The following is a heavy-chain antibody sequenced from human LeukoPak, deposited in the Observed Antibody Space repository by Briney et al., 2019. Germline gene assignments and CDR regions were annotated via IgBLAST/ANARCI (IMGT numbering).Heavy chain of an antibody. Sequence: PGGSLRLSCAASGFTFSTYAMHWVRQAPGKGPEWVTVISFDGNNKNYADSVKGRFTISRDSSKNTLYLQLNSLRAEDTAVYYCARSPGLVGANYFDYWGQGTLVTVSS. CDR1: GFTFSTYA. D-gene: IGHD1-26*01. CDR3: ARSPGLVGANYFDY. V-gene: IGHV3-30*04. J-gene: IGHJ4*02. CDR2: ISFDGNNK.